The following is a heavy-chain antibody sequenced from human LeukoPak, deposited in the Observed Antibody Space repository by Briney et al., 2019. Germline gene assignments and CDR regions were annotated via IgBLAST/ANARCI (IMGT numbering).Heavy chain of an antibody. D-gene: IGHD6-13*01. CDR2: IKEDGSEE. CDR1: GFTFSSNW. Sequence: GGSLRLSCAASGFTFSSNWMSWVRQAPGKGLEWVANIKEDGSEEYYVDSVKGRFTISRDNAKNTLYLQMNSLRAEDTAVYYCARENIAAAGPNPNFDYWGQGTLVTVSS. V-gene: IGHV3-7*01. J-gene: IGHJ4*02. CDR3: ARENIAAAGPNPNFDY.